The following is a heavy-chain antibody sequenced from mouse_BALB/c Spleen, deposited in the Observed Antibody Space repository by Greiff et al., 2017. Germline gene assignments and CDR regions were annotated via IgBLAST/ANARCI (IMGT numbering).Heavy chain of an antibody. CDR2: ISSGGST. J-gene: IGHJ1*01. D-gene: IGHD1-2*01. V-gene: IGHV5-6-5*01. Sequence: EVKVEESGGGLVKPGGSLKLSCAASGFTFSSYAMSWVRQTPEKRLEWVASISSGGSTYYPDSVKGRFTISRDNARNILYLQMSSLRSEDTAMYYCARGRVHYYGYWYFDVWGAGTTVTVSS. CDR3: ARGRVHYYGYWYFDV. CDR1: GFTFSSYA.